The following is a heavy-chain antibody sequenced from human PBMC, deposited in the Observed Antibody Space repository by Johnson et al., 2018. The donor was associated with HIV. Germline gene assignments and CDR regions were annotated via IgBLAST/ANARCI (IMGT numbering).Heavy chain of an antibody. J-gene: IGHJ3*02. D-gene: IGHD3-16*01. Sequence: VQLVESGGGLIQPGGSLRLSCAASGFTVSSNYMSWVRQAPGKGLEWVSLIYSGGRTYYADSVKGRFTISRDNSKNTLYLQMNSLRAEDTAVYYCAKGEWGAGTDAFDIWGQGTMVTVSS. CDR2: IYSGGRT. CDR3: AKGEWGAGTDAFDI. CDR1: GFTVSSNY. V-gene: IGHV3-53*01.